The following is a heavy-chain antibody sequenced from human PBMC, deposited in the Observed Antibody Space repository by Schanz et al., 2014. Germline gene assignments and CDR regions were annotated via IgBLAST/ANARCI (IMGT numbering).Heavy chain of an antibody. CDR3: ARDLGPRWSVTPCGF. V-gene: IGHV3-21*02. CDR2: ISSSGGHI. D-gene: IGHD3-16*01. Sequence: EVQVVESGGGLVRPGGSLRLSCSGFTVSAYSANWVRQAPGKGLEWVSSISSSGGHIYYADSVKGRFTISRDNSKNTLYLQMSSLKSEDTAVYFCARDLGPRWSVTPCGFWGQGTLVTVS. J-gene: IGHJ4*02. CDR1: GFTVSAYS.